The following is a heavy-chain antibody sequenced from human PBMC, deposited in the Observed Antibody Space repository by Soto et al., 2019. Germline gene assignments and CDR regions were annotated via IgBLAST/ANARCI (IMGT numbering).Heavy chain of an antibody. D-gene: IGHD6-13*01. Sequence: EAQLVESGGGLVQPVGSLRLSCAASGFTFSNYEMHWVRQAPGKGLEYVSGISNNGAHTDYAKSVKGRFTISRDNSENTLYLQMGSLRAEDMALYYCARRGYGSKWAKVYMDVWGKGTTVTVSS. V-gene: IGHV3-64*01. CDR3: ARRGYGSKWAKVYMDV. J-gene: IGHJ6*03. CDR1: GFTFSNYE. CDR2: ISNNGAHT.